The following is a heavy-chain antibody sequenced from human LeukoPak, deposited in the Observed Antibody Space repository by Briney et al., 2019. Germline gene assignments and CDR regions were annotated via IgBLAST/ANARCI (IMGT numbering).Heavy chain of an antibody. CDR2: IGTAGDT. V-gene: IGHV3-13*01. CDR1: GFTFSSYD. Sequence: GGSLRLSCAASGFTFSSYDMHWVRQATEKGLEWVSAIGTAGDTYYPGSVKGRFTISRENAKNSLYLQMNSLRAGDTAVYYCARGKDPFRFDPWGQGTLVTVSS. CDR3: ARGKDPFRFDP. J-gene: IGHJ5*02.